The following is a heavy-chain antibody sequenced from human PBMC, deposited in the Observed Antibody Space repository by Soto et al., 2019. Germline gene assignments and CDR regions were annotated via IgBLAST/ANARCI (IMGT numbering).Heavy chain of an antibody. CDR1: GGTFSSYA. CDR3: ARDEADSSRLNWFAP. J-gene: IGHJ5*02. CDR2: IIPIFGTA. D-gene: IGHD3-22*01. V-gene: IGHV1-69*06. Sequence: SVKVACKASGGTFSSYAISWVRQAPGQGLEWMGGIIPIFGTANYAQKFQGRVTITADKSTSTAYMELSSLRSEDTAVYYCARDEADSSRLNWFAPWGQGTLVTVSA.